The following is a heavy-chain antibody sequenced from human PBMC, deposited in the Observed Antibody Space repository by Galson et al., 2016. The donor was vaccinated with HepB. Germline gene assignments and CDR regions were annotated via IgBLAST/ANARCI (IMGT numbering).Heavy chain of an antibody. CDR3: AREAMVGMFRGVIDH. D-gene: IGHD3-10*01. CDR2: INHFGNT. V-gene: IGHV4-34*01. J-gene: IGHJ4*02. Sequence: SETLSLTCTLYGGSFTGYSWSWVRQPPGKGLEWIGEINHFGNTQYNPSLKSRVTISQDTSKNQFSLNLTSVIAADTAVYYCAREAMVGMFRGVIDHWGQGALVTVSS. CDR1: GGSFTGYS.